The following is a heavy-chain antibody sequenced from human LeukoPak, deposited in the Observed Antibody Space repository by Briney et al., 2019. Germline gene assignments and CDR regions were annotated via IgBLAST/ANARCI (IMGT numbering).Heavy chain of an antibody. D-gene: IGHD3-3*01. CDR2: IKDKTDGETT. CDR1: GFTFSNAW. Sequence: GGPLRLSCAASGFTFSNAWMTWVRQAPGKGLEWVGRIKDKTDGETTDYGAPVKGRFIISRDDSKSTVYLQMNSLILEDTAVYYCSPWSGLDVWGQGTMVTVSS. V-gene: IGHV3-15*01. J-gene: IGHJ6*02. CDR3: SPWSGLDV.